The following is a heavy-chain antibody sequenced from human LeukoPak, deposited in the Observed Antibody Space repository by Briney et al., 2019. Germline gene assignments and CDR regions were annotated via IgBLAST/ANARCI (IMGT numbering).Heavy chain of an antibody. CDR1: GGSISSSSYY. CDR3: ARVIAAANWFDP. D-gene: IGHD6-13*01. J-gene: IGHJ5*02. V-gene: IGHV4-39*01. Sequence: SETLSLTCTVSGGSISSSSYYWGWIRQPLGKGLEWIGSIYYSGSTYYNPSLKSRVTISVDTSKNQFSLKLSSVTAADTAVYYCARVIAAANWFDPWGQGTLVTVSS. CDR2: IYYSGST.